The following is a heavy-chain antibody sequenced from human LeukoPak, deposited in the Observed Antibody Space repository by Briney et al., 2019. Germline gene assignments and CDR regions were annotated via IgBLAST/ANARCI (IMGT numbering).Heavy chain of an antibody. V-gene: IGHV4-31*03. CDR3: ARDSTNSGSPHAYGMDV. Sequence: SETLSLTCTVSGGSISSGGYYWSWIRQHPGKGLEWIGFIYYSGSTYYNPSLKSRVTISVDTSKNQFSLKLSSVTAADTAVYYCARDSTNSGSPHAYGMDVWGQGTTVTVSS. D-gene: IGHD6-19*01. J-gene: IGHJ6*02. CDR2: IYYSGST. CDR1: GGSISSGGYY.